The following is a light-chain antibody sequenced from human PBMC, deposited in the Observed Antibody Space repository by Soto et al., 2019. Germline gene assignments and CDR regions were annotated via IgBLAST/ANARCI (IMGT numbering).Light chain of an antibody. CDR3: QQTDSFPRT. Sequence: DIQMTQSPSTLSASVGDRVTISCRASQSISDYLAWYQQKPGKAPKLLIYAASSLQTGVPSRFSGSRSGTDFALTISSLQRDDFATYYCQQTDSFPRTFGQGTKVDIK. V-gene: IGKV1-39*01. CDR2: AAS. J-gene: IGKJ1*01. CDR1: QSISDY.